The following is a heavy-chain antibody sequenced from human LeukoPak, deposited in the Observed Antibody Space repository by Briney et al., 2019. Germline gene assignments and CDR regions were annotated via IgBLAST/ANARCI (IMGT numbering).Heavy chain of an antibody. CDR2: ISGSGGST. CDR1: GFTFSSYA. D-gene: IGHD3-10*01. Sequence: PGGSLRLSCAASGFTFSSYAMSWVRQAPGKGLEWVSAISGSGGSTYYADSVKGRFTISRDNSKNTLYLQMNSLRAEDTGVYYCXXXFGXYYGSGSYWEYWGQGTLVTVSS. CDR3: XXXFGXYYGSGSYWEY. V-gene: IGHV3-23*01. J-gene: IGHJ4*02.